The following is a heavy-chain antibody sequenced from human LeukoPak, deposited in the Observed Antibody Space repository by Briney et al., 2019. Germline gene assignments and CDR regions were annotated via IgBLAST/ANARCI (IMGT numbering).Heavy chain of an antibody. CDR3: ARDTNAIFDY. Sequence: GGSLRLSCAASGFTFTNYGMHWVRQAPGKGLEWVAVIWYDGSNKYYADSVKGRFTISRDNSKNTLYLQMNSLRAEDTAVYYCARDTNAIFDYWGQGTLVTVSS. CDR1: GFTFTNYG. J-gene: IGHJ4*02. CDR2: IWYDGSNK. V-gene: IGHV3-33*08.